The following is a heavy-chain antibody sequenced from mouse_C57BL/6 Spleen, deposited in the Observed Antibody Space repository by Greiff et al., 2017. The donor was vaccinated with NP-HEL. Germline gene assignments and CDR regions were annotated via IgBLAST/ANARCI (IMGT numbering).Heavy chain of an antibody. CDR2: IDPEDGDT. D-gene: IGHD2-3*01. CDR1: GFNIKDYY. CDR3: TTFNYDGYYAMDY. J-gene: IGHJ4*01. Sequence: EVQLQQSGAELVRPGASVKLSCTASGFNIKDYYMHWVKQRPEQGLEWIGRIDPEDGDTEYAPKFQGKATMTADTSSNTAYLQLSSLTSEDTAVYYCTTFNYDGYYAMDYWGQGTSVTVSS. V-gene: IGHV14-1*01.